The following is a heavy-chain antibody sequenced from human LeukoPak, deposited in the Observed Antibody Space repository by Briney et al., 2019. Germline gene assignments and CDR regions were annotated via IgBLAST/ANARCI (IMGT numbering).Heavy chain of an antibody. CDR2: INPNSGGT. V-gene: IGHV1-2*02. D-gene: IGHD3-22*01. CDR3: ARIFSHYYDSSGYLKG. CDR1: GYTFTGYY. J-gene: IGHJ4*02. Sequence: GASVKVSCKASGYTFTGYYMHWVRQAPGQGLEWMGWINPNSGGTNYAQKFQGRVTMTRDTSISTAYMELSRLRSDDTAVYYCARIFSHYYDSSGYLKGWGQGTLVTVSS.